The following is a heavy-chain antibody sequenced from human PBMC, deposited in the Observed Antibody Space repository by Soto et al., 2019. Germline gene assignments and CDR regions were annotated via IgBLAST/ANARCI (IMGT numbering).Heavy chain of an antibody. J-gene: IGHJ4*02. CDR1: DGSFSSSYY. V-gene: IGHV4-39*01. CDR3: ARYFLRGRFFDS. Sequence: SETLSLTCSVSDGSFSSSYYWGRLRQAPGKGLEWLGNIYYSGHTYYNPSLKSRFAMSVDTSKNQFSLTLTSVTAADTAVYYCARYFLRGRFFDSWGQGTLVTVSS. CDR2: IYYSGHT. D-gene: IGHD3-10*01.